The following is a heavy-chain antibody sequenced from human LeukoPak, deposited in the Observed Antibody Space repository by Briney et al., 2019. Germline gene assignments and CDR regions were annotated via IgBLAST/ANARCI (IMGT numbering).Heavy chain of an antibody. D-gene: IGHD2-2*02. CDR1: GFTFSSYW. J-gene: IGHJ6*03. Sequence: PGGSLRLSCAASGFTFSSYWMSWVRQAPGKGLEWVGFIRSEAYGGTTEYAASVKGRFTISRDDSKSIAYLQMNSLKTEDTAVYYCTTIHLGYCSSTSCYISYYYYYYMDVWGKGTTVTVSS. V-gene: IGHV3-49*04. CDR3: TTIHLGYCSSTSCYISYYYYYYMDV. CDR2: IRSEAYGGTT.